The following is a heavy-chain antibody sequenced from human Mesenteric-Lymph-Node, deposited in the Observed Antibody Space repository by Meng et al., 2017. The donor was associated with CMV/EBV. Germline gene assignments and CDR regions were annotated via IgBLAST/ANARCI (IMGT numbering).Heavy chain of an antibody. CDR3: AHTHTSAWETFDY. J-gene: IGHJ4*02. CDR1: GFSLITSGGG. V-gene: IGHV2-5*01. Sequence: FSGFSLITSGGGVGWIRQPPGKALEWLALIYWNDDKRYSPSLKSRPTITKDTSKNQVVLTVTNMDPLDTATYYCAHTHTSAWETFDYWGQGTLVTVSS. D-gene: IGHD6-19*01. CDR2: IYWNDDK.